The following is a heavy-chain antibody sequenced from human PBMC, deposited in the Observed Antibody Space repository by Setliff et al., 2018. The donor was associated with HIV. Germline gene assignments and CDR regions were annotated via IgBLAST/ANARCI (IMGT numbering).Heavy chain of an antibody. CDR2: ISDDGRST. V-gene: IGHV3-33*08. CDR3: ARDSSRGYLDWLSLKYYYSYYIDV. CDR1: GFTFSSYS. D-gene: IGHD3-9*01. J-gene: IGHJ6*03. Sequence: LSLSCAASGFTFSSYSMSWVRRAPGKGLEWVAVISDDGRSTHYADSVKGRFTISRDNSKNTLYLQINNLRAEDTAVYYCARDSSRGYLDWLSLKYYYSYYIDVWGKGTTVTVSS.